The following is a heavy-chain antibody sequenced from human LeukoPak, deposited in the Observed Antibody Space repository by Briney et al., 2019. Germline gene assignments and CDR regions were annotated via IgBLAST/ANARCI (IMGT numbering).Heavy chain of an antibody. Sequence: PGRSLRLSCAASGFTFSSYVMHWVRQAPGKGLEWVAVISYDASNKYYADSVKGRFTISRDNSKNTLYLQMNSLRAEDTAVYYCAKAAIDRSGGSCCSFGYYYGMDVWGQGTTVTVSS. J-gene: IGHJ6*02. D-gene: IGHD2-15*01. CDR1: GFTFSSYV. V-gene: IGHV3-30*18. CDR2: ISYDASNK. CDR3: AKAAIDRSGGSCCSFGYYYGMDV.